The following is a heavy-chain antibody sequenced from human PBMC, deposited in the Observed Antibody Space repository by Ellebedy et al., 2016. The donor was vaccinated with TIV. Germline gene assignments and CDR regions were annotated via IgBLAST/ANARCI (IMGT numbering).Heavy chain of an antibody. D-gene: IGHD2-21*02. CDR2: ISSSSKTR. CDR3: AREHIVVVTADY. CDR1: GFTFSSYS. Sequence: PGGSLRLSCAASGFTFSSYSMNWVRQAPGKGLEWVSYISSSSKTRYYVGSVNGRFTISRDNAKNSLHLAMNSLRDEDTAVYYCAREHIVVVTADYWGQGTLVTVSS. J-gene: IGHJ4*02. V-gene: IGHV3-48*02.